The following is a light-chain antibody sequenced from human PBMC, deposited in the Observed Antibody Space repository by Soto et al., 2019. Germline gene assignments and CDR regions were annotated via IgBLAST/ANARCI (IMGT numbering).Light chain of an antibody. V-gene: IGLV2-11*01. Sequence: QSALTKPRSVSGSPGQSVTISCTGTSSDVGGYNYVSWYQQHPGKAPKLMIYDVSKRPSGVPDRFSGSKSGNTASLTISGLQAEDEADYYCCSYAGSYTPDVFGTGTKLTVL. CDR1: SSDVGGYNY. CDR3: CSYAGSYTPDV. CDR2: DVS. J-gene: IGLJ1*01.